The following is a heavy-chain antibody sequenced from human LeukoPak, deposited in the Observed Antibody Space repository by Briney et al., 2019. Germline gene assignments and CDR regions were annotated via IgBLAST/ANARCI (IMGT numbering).Heavy chain of an antibody. Sequence: GGSLRLSCAASGFTFSSYSMNWVRQAPGKGLEWVSSISSSSSYIYYADSVKGRFTISRDNAKNSLYLQMNSLRAEDTAAYYCARDLSGSYSYYYMDVWGKGTTVTVSS. CDR2: ISSSSSYI. D-gene: IGHD1-26*01. V-gene: IGHV3-21*01. CDR3: ARDLSGSYSYYYMDV. J-gene: IGHJ6*03. CDR1: GFTFSSYS.